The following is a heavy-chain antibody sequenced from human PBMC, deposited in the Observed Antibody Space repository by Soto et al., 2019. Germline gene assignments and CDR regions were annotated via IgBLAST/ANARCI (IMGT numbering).Heavy chain of an antibody. Sequence: EVQLLESGGGLVQPGGSLRLSCAASGFTFSSYAMTWVRQAPGKGLEWVSSISGSGGSTYYADSVKGRVIISGYNSKNTPYLQMNSLMAEDTAVYYCANYYGDYERTLGDWGQGTLVTVSS. D-gene: IGHD4-17*01. J-gene: IGHJ4*02. CDR3: ANYYGDYERTLGD. CDR1: GFTFSSYA. CDR2: ISGSGGST. V-gene: IGHV3-23*01.